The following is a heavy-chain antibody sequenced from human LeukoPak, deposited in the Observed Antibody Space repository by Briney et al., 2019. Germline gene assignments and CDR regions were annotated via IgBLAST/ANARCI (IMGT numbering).Heavy chain of an antibody. CDR2: TRYDGTIK. CDR3: AKAVLNKWELLILDY. J-gene: IGHJ4*02. Sequence: PGGSLRLSCAASGFNFSSHGMHWVRQAPGKGLEWVAFTRYDGTIKYYADSVKGRFTVSRDNSKNTLYLQMNNLRAEDTAVYYCAKAVLNKWELLILDYWGQGTLVTVSS. D-gene: IGHD1-26*01. CDR1: GFNFSSHG. V-gene: IGHV3-30*02.